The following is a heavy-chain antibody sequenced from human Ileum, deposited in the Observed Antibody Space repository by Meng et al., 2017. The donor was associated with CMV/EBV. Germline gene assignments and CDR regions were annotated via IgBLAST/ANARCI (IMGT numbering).Heavy chain of an antibody. CDR3: ARDLTNKWFYY. CDR1: GDPISSGSHS. V-gene: IGHV4-39*07. Sequence: QMQLQEPGPGLLKPAGPLSLTCTAAGDPISSGSHSWAWFRQPPGKRLEWIGSMYFSGIADYNPSLKSRVTISLHATQKQFSLRLTSVTAADSAVYFCARDLTNKWFYYWGQGTLVTVSS. CDR2: MYFSGIA. D-gene: IGHD1-26*01. J-gene: IGHJ4*02.